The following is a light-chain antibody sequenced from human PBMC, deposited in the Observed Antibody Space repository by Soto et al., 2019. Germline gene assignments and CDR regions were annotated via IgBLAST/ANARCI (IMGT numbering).Light chain of an antibody. J-gene: IGKJ5*01. V-gene: IGKV3-20*01. CDR2: GAS. CDR1: QSVSPY. CDR3: HQYGSSPT. Sequence: EIVLTQSPATLSLSPGVRSALSYRASQSVSPYLAWYQQKPCQSPMLLIAGASSRASGIPERLSGSGSGKDFTLTISRLEPEDFAVYYCHQYGSSPTFGQGTRLEIK.